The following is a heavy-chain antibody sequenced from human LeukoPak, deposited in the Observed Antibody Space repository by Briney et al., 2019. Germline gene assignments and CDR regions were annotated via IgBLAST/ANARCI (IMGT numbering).Heavy chain of an antibody. CDR1: GGSIRGLY. CDR2: IFHSGST. Sequence: PSETLSLTCTVSGGSIRGLYWSWIRQPPGKGLEWIGYIFHSGSTYYNPSLKSPVTISLDASKNQFSLKLSSVTAADTAVYYCARLTGYFHYWGLGILVTVSS. D-gene: IGHD3-9*01. J-gene: IGHJ4*02. CDR3: ARLTGYFHY. V-gene: IGHV4-59*08.